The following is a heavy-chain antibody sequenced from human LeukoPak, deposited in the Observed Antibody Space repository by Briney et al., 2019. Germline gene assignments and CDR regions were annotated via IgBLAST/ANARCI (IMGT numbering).Heavy chain of an antibody. CDR3: AKRPGLDAFDI. J-gene: IGHJ3*02. CDR2: ISGSGGST. V-gene: IGHV3-23*01. Sequence: GGPLGFSGEAPGLTLSAYALSWFGKAPGKGWEGVSAISGSGGSTYYADSVKGRFTISRDNSKNTLYLQMNSLRAEDTAVYYCAKRPGLDAFDIWGQGTMVTVSS. CDR1: GLTLSAYA.